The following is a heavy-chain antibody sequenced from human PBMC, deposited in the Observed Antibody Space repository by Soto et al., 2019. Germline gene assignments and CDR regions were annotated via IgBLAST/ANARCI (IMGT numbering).Heavy chain of an antibody. CDR1: GYTFISHG. V-gene: IGHV1-18*04. J-gene: IGHJ6*02. CDR3: ARVSSYIVVVPGYGMDV. CDR2: ISGKNGNT. Sequence: QVQLVQSGGEVKKPGASVKVSCKASGYTFISHGISWVRQAPGQGLEWMGWISGKNGNTNYAQKLQGRVTLTTDTSTRTAYMELRSLRSDDTAVYYFARVSSYIVVVPGYGMDVWGQGTTVPVSS. D-gene: IGHD2-15*01.